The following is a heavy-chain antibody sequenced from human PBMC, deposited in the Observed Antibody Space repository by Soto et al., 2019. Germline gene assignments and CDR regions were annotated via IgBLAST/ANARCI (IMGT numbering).Heavy chain of an antibody. V-gene: IGHV3-30*03. Sequence: GGSLRLSCAASGFTFSSYGMHWVRQAPGKGLEWVAVISYDGSNKYYADSVKGRFTISRDNSKNTLYLQMNSLRAEDTAVYYCSGGDPLFYWGQGTLVTVSS. D-gene: IGHD2-21*02. CDR3: SGGDPLFY. CDR2: ISYDGSNK. CDR1: GFTFSSYG. J-gene: IGHJ4*02.